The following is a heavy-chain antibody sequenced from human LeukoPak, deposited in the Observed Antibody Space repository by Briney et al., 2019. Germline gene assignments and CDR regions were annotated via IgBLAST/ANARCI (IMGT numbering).Heavy chain of an antibody. CDR3: AREGERGIFDY. J-gene: IGHJ4*02. CDR2: IIPILGIA. CDR1: GGTFSSYA. D-gene: IGHD2-21*01. V-gene: IGHV1-69*04. Sequence: SVKVSCKASGGTFSSYAISWVRQAPGQGLEWMGRIIPILGIANYAQKFQGRVTITADKSTSTAYMELSSLRSEDTAVYYCAREGERGIFDYWGQGALVTVSS.